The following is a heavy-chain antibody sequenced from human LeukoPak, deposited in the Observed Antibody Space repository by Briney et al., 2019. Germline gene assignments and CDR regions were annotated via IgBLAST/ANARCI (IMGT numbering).Heavy chain of an antibody. V-gene: IGHV1-69*13. CDR2: IIPIFGTA. J-gene: IGHJ6*03. CDR1: GGTFSSYA. Sequence: GASVKVSCKASGGTFSSYAISWVRQAPGQGLEWMGGIIPIFGTANYAQKFQGRVTITADESTSTAYMELSSLRPEDTAVYYCARTTVIHYYYYYMDVWGKGTTVTVSS. D-gene: IGHD4-11*01. CDR3: ARTTVIHYYYYYMDV.